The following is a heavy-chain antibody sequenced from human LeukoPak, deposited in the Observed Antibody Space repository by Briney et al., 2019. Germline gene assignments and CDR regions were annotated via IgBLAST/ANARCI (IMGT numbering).Heavy chain of an antibody. J-gene: IGHJ4*02. D-gene: IGHD1-1*01. CDR2: IGGSSSSI. V-gene: IGHV3-21*01. Sequence: GGSLRLSCAASGFTFSSYSMNWVRQAPGKGLEWVSSIGGSSSSIYYAESVKGRFGISRDNDKNSLYLQMNSLRAEDTAVYYCARENPTEAFVYWGQGTLVTVSS. CDR1: GFTFSSYS. CDR3: ARENPTEAFVY.